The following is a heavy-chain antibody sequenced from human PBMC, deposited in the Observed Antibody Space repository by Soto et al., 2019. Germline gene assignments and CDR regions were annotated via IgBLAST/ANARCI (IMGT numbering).Heavy chain of an antibody. CDR2: ISYDGSNK. D-gene: IGHD2-21*01. V-gene: IGHV3-30*18. CDR3: AKDGGGDGYNLYFDY. CDR1: GFTFSSYG. Sequence: GALRLSCAASGFTFSSYGMHWVRQAPGKGLEWVAVISYDGSNKYYADSVKGRFTISRDNSKNTLYLQMNSLRAEDTAVYYCAKDGGGDGYNLYFDYWGQGTLVTVSS. J-gene: IGHJ4*02.